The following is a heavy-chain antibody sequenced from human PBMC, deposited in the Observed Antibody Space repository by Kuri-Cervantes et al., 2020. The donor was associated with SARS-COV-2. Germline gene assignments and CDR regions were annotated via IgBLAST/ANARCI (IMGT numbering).Heavy chain of an antibody. D-gene: IGHD2-21*01. CDR2: IKQDGSEK. CDR1: GFTFSSYW. J-gene: IGHJ6*03. CDR3: ARVAGEGPIYYYYMDV. V-gene: IGHV3-7*01. Sequence: ETLSLTCAASGFTFSSYWMSWVRQAPGKGLEWVANIKQDGSEKYYVDSVKGRFTISRDNAKNSLYLQMNSLRAEDTAVYYCARVAGEGPIYYYYMDVWGKGTTVTVSS.